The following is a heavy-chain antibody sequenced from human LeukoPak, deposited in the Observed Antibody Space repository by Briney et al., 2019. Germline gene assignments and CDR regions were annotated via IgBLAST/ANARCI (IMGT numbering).Heavy chain of an antibody. V-gene: IGHV3-23*01. Sequence: GGSLRLSCAAYGVTFSIYGFTFSSYGMNWVRQAPGKGLEWVSGISGVGGSRYYADSVKGRFTISRDNSKNTLYLQMNSLRAEDTAVYYCARGGLDESFQYWGQGTLVTVST. CDR3: ARGGLDESFQY. J-gene: IGHJ1*01. CDR1: GVTFSIYGFTFSSYG. CDR2: ISGVGGSR. D-gene: IGHD6-25*01.